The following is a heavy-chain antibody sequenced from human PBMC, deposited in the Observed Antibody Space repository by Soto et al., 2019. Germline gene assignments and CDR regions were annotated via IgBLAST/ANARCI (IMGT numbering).Heavy chain of an antibody. Sequence: ASVKVSCKVSGYTLTELSMHWVRQAPGKGLEWMGGFDPDDGETIYAQKFQGRVTMTEDTSTDTAYMELSSLRSEDTAVYYCATAQVRGGSFDYWGQGTLVTVSS. CDR2: FDPDDGET. CDR1: GYTLTELS. D-gene: IGHD3-10*01. J-gene: IGHJ4*02. CDR3: ATAQVRGGSFDY. V-gene: IGHV1-24*01.